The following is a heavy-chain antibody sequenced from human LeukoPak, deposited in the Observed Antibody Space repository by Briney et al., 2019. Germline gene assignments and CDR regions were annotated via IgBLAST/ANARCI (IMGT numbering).Heavy chain of an antibody. V-gene: IGHV3-7*01. Sequence: PGGSLRLSSAASGLTFSSYWMSWVRQAPGRGLEWVANIKQDGSEKYYVDSVKGRFTISRDNAKNSLYLQMNSLRAEDTAVYYCTRSPYLHYYFYYMDVWGKGTTVTVSS. CDR3: TRSPYLHYYFYYMDV. CDR1: GLTFSSYW. J-gene: IGHJ6*03. CDR2: IKQDGSEK. D-gene: IGHD5/OR15-5a*01.